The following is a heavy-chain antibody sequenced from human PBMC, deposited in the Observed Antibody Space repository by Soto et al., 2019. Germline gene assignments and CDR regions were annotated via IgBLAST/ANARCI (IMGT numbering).Heavy chain of an antibody. CDR3: AREVQVHTPAFVY. V-gene: IGHV1-69*19. CDR2: ISPMFGAA. D-gene: IGHD3-10*01. CDR1: GGTFNTYA. Sequence: QVQLVQSGAEVKKPGSSVKVSCQSSGGTFNTYAMSWVRQAPGQGPEWMGDISPMFGAANYAPKFQGRVTITADESTGTSYMQLSSLTSEDTALYFCAREVQVHTPAFVYWGQGTLVTVSS. J-gene: IGHJ4*02.